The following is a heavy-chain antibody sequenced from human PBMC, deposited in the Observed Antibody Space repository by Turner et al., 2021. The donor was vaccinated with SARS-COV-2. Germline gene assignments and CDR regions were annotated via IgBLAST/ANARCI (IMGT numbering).Heavy chain of an antibody. V-gene: IGHV3-30-3*01. CDR2: ISYDGSNK. CDR3: ARSQYGDYGWFDP. Sequence: QVQLVESGGGVVQPGRSLRLSCAAYGFTFSSYAMHWVRQAPGKGLEWVAVISYDGSNKYYADSVKGRFTISRDNSKNTLYLQMNSLRAEDTAVYYCARSQYGDYGWFDPWGQGTLVTVSS. D-gene: IGHD4-17*01. CDR1: GFTFSSYA. J-gene: IGHJ5*02.